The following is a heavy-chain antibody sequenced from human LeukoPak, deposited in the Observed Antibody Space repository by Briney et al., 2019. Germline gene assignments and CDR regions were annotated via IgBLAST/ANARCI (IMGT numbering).Heavy chain of an antibody. CDR1: GGSFSGYY. J-gene: IGHJ4*02. V-gene: IGHV4-34*01. D-gene: IGHD3-16*01. CDR3: ARVTDSTLRAPYFDY. Sequence: SETLSLTCAVSGGSFSGYYWSWIRQPPGKGLEWIGEINHSGSTNYNPSLKSRVTIPVDTSKNHFSLKLSSVTAADPAVHYCARVTDSTLRAPYFDYWGKGTLVTVSS. CDR2: INHSGST.